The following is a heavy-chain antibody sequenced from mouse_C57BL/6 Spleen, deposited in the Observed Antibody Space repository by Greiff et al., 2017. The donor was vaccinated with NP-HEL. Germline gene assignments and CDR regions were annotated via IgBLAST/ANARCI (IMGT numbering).Heavy chain of an antibody. J-gene: IGHJ2*01. CDR1: GFTFSNYW. CDR2: IRLKSDNYAT. D-gene: IGHD4-1*01. Sequence: DVKLVESGGGLVQPGGSMKLSCVASGFTFSNYWMNWVRQSPEKGLEWVAQIRLKSDNYATHYAESVKGRFTISRDDSKSSVYLQMNNLRAEDTGIYYCTTGPSFDYWGQGTTLTVSS. V-gene: IGHV6-3*01. CDR3: TTGPSFDY.